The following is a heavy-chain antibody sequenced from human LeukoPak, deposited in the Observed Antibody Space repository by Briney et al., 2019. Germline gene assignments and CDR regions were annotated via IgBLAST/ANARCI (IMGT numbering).Heavy chain of an antibody. CDR1: GYSFTGYW. D-gene: IGHD5-24*01. CDR2: TYPGNSDT. J-gene: IGHJ3*02. V-gene: IGHV5-51*01. Sequence: GESLKISCKGSGYSFTGYWIGWVRQMPGKGLEWMGITYPGNSDTRYSPSFQGQVTISADKAISTAYLQWSSLKASDTAMYYCARQDGYNLDAFDIWGQGTMVTVSS. CDR3: ARQDGYNLDAFDI.